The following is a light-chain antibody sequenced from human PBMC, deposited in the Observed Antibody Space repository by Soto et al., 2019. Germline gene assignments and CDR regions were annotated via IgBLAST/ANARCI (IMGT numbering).Light chain of an antibody. J-gene: IGKJ1*01. CDR3: QQYNYMWT. Sequence: IQMTQSPSTLSASVGDSVTITCRASHSIVSWLAWYQQKPGKATKVLIYEASSLESGVPSRFSGSGSGTEFTLTINSLQPDDFATYYCQQYNYMWTFGQGTKVEIK. CDR1: HSIVSW. CDR2: EAS. V-gene: IGKV1-5*03.